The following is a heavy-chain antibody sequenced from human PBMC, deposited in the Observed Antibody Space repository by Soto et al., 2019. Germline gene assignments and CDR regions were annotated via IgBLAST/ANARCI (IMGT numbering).Heavy chain of an antibody. Sequence: GGSLRLSCAASGFTFSSYSMNWVRQAPGKGLEWVSGISDSGASTYYADFVKGRFTVSRDNSKNTLYLQMNSLRAEDTAIYYCAKFGYNDSRGYFYPVSAYWAPGTLVTVSS. CDR2: ISDSGAST. J-gene: IGHJ4*02. D-gene: IGHD3-22*01. V-gene: IGHV3-23*01. CDR1: GFTFSSYS. CDR3: AKFGYNDSRGYFYPVSAY.